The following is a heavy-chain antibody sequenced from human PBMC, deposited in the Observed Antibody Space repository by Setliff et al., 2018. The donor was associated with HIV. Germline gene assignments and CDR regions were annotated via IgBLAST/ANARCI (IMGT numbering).Heavy chain of an antibody. Sequence: PSETLSLTCTVSGGSISGSSYFLAWIRQPPGRGLEWIGSISYSGSTSYNPSLECLVTISVDTSKNQFSLKLSSVTAAATAVYYCVRGYGSGYSWFDPWGQGTLVTVSS. CDR2: ISYSGST. D-gene: IGHD3-3*01. J-gene: IGHJ5*02. V-gene: IGHV4-39*07. CDR3: VRGYGSGYSWFDP. CDR1: GGSISGSSYF.